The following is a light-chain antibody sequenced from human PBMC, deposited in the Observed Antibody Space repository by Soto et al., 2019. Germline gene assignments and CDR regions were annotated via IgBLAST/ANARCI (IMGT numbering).Light chain of an antibody. J-gene: IGKJ4*01. CDR2: AAS. CDR1: QSISNF. Sequence: DIQMTQSPSSLSASLGDRVSITRRASQSISNFLNWFQHKPGKAPKVLISAASTLQSGVPSRFSGSVSGTDFTLTISSLQPEDSASYYCQQYYNSVLTFGGGTKVDIK. CDR3: QQYYNSVLT. V-gene: IGKV1-39*01.